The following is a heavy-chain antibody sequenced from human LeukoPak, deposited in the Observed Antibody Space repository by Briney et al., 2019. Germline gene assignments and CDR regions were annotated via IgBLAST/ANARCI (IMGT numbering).Heavy chain of an antibody. D-gene: IGHD1-26*01. CDR1: GFTFSDYV. Sequence: PGGSLRLSCAASGFTFSDYVMTWVRQAPGKGLEWVSGISGSGDRTYYADSVKGRFIISRDNSKNTLYLQMNRLRADDTAVYYCAIPPGARDWGQGTLVTVSS. J-gene: IGHJ4*02. V-gene: IGHV3-23*01. CDR3: AIPPGARD. CDR2: ISGSGDRT.